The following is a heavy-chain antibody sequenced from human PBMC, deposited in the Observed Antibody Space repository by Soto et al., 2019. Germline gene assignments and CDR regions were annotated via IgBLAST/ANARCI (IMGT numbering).Heavy chain of an antibody. D-gene: IGHD6-19*01. CDR2: IVPIFGTT. CDR3: AGVEAVAGIYNYHRLDV. V-gene: IGHV1-69*12. J-gene: IGHJ6*02. Sequence: QVQLVQSGAEVKKPGSSVKVSCKVSGGTFSNYAIDWVRLAPGQGLEWMGGIVPIFGTTYYTQKFQGRATIIADDSTTTAYLELTSLRSEDTAIYYCAGVEAVAGIYNYHRLDVWGQGTAVTVSS. CDR1: GGTFSNYA.